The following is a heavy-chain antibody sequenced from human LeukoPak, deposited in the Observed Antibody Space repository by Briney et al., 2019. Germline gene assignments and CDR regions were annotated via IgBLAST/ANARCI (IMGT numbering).Heavy chain of an antibody. CDR2: ISAYTGNT. CDR3: ARASDYAVLTGFHNGDF. V-gene: IGHV1-18*01. D-gene: IGHD3-9*01. Sequence: GASVKVSCKASGYTFTSYGISWVRQAPGQGLEWMGWISAYTGNTNYAQKLQGRVTMTTDTSTSTAYMELRSLRSDDTAVYYCARASDYAVLTGFHNGDFWGQGTLVIVSS. CDR1: GYTFTSYG. J-gene: IGHJ4*02.